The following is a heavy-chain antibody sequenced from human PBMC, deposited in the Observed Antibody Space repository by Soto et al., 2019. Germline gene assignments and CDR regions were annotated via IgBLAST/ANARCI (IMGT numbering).Heavy chain of an antibody. V-gene: IGHV6-1*01. CDR3: ARANVVGAAAGTSLGWFDP. CDR1: GDSVSSNSAA. Sequence: PSQTLSLTCAVSGDSVSSNSAAWNWIRQSPSRGLEWLGRTYYRSKWYYDYAVSVKSRITINPDTSKNQFSLQLNAMTPDDTAVYYCARANVVGAAAGTSLGWFDPWGQGTLVTVSS. D-gene: IGHD6-13*01. CDR2: TYYRSKWYY. J-gene: IGHJ5*02.